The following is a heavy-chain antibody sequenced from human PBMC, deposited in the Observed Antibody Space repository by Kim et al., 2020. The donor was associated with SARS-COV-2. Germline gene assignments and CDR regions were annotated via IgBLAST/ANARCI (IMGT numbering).Heavy chain of an antibody. D-gene: IGHD3-10*01. Sequence: SPSFQGHVTISADKSISTAYLQWSSLKASDTAMYYCARVPGHYGSLNSDYWGQGTLVTVSS. J-gene: IGHJ4*02. CDR3: ARVPGHYGSLNSDY. V-gene: IGHV5-10-1*01.